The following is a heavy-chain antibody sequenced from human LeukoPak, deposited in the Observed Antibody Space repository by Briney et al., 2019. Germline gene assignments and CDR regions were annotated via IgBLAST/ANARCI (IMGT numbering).Heavy chain of an antibody. CDR1: GGSISSSSYY. J-gene: IGHJ3*02. D-gene: IGHD6-19*01. CDR3: ARGLTPQWRDAFDI. Sequence: PSETLSLTCTVSGGSISSSSYYWGWIRQPPGKGLEWIGSIHYSGSTYYNPSLKSRVTISVDTSKNQFSLKLSSVTAADTAVYYCARGLTPQWRDAFDIWGQGTMVTVSS. V-gene: IGHV4-39*07. CDR2: IHYSGST.